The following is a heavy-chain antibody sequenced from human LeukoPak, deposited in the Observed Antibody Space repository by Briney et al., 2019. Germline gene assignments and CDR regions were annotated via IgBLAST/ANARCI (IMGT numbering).Heavy chain of an antibody. Sequence: GGTLRLSCAASGFTFSSYGMHWVRQAPGKGLEWVAVISYDGSNKYYADSVKGRFTISRDNSKNTLYLQMNSLRAEDTAVYYCAKALTYYYGSGSSYGMDVWGQGTTVTVSS. V-gene: IGHV3-30*18. J-gene: IGHJ6*02. D-gene: IGHD3-10*01. CDR2: ISYDGSNK. CDR3: AKALTYYYGSGSSYGMDV. CDR1: GFTFSSYG.